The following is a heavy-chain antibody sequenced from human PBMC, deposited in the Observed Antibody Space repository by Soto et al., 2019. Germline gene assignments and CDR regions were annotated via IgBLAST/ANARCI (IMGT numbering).Heavy chain of an antibody. D-gene: IGHD3-10*01. Sequence: GSLRLSCAASGFTFSNYGMHWVRQAPGKGLEWVAVIWYDGSNKYYADSVKGRFTISRDNSKNTLYVQMNSLRAEDTAVYYCARDPSHGSGSYLDYWGQGTLVTVSS. J-gene: IGHJ4*02. V-gene: IGHV3-33*01. CDR1: GFTFSNYG. CDR2: IWYDGSNK. CDR3: ARDPSHGSGSYLDY.